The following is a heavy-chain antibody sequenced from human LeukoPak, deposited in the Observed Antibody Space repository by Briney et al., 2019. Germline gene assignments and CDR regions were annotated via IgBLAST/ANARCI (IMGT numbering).Heavy chain of an antibody. D-gene: IGHD7-27*01. CDR2: IYHSGST. Sequence: PSETLSLTCTVSGYSISSGYYWGWIRQPPGKGLEWIGSIYHSGSTYYNPSLKSRVTISVDTSKNQFSLKLSSATAADTAVYYCARDLWGSRYYFDYWGQGTLVTVSS. CDR1: GYSISSGYY. CDR3: ARDLWGSRYYFDY. V-gene: IGHV4-38-2*02. J-gene: IGHJ4*02.